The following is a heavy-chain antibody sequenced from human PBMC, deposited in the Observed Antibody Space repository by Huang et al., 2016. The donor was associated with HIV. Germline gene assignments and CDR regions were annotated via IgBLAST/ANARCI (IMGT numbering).Heavy chain of an antibody. CDR2: ISYDGSNK. CDR3: AKDGADEEWDIDY. V-gene: IGHV3-30*18. J-gene: IGHJ4*02. Sequence: VQLVESGGGVVQPGRSLRLACVASGFSFSTYGVHWVRQAPGKGLEWVAVISYDGSNKYYAHSVKGRFTISRDTSENKVYLQMNSLRHEDTAVYYCAKDGADEEWDIDYWGQGTLVTVSS. CDR1: GFSFSTYG. D-gene: IGHD1-26*01.